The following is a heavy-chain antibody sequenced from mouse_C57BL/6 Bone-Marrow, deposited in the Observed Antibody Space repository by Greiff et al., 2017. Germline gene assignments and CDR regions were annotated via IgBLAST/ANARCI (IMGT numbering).Heavy chain of an antibody. D-gene: IGHD1-1*01. CDR3: AREGGYGSSYWYFDV. CDR1: GFTFSSYA. Sequence: EVKLMESGGGLVKPGGSLKLSCAASGFTFSSYAMSWVRQTPEKRLEWVATISDGGSYTYSPDNVKGRFTISRDNAKNNLYLQMSHLKSEDTAMYYCAREGGYGSSYWYFDVWGTGTTVTVSS. V-gene: IGHV5-4*01. CDR2: ISDGGSYT. J-gene: IGHJ1*03.